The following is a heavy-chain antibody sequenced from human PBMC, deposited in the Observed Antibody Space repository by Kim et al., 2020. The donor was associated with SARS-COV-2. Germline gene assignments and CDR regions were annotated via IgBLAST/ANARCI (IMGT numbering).Heavy chain of an antibody. CDR3: ARGGTYYDILTGYSDY. CDR2: ISSSSSYI. J-gene: IGHJ4*02. V-gene: IGHV3-21*04. Sequence: GGSLRLSCAASGFTFSSYSMNWVRQAPGKGLEWVSSISSSSSYIYYADSVKGRFTISRDNAKNSLYLQMNSLRAEDTAVYYCARGGTYYDILTGYSDYWGPGPLVTVSS. D-gene: IGHD3-9*01. CDR1: GFTFSSYS.